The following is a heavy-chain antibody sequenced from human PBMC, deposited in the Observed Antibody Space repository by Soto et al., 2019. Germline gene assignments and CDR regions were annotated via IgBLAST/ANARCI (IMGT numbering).Heavy chain of an antibody. V-gene: IGHV1-18*04. CDR3: AREGGYCSGGSCYRTFDY. D-gene: IGHD2-15*01. CDR1: GYTFTSSG. Sequence: ASVKVSCKASGYTFTSSGISWVRQAPGQGLEWMGWISAYNGNTNYAQKLQGRVTMTTDTSTSTAYMELRSLRSDDTAVYYCAREGGYCSGGSCYRTFDYWGQGTLVTVSS. J-gene: IGHJ4*02. CDR2: ISAYNGNT.